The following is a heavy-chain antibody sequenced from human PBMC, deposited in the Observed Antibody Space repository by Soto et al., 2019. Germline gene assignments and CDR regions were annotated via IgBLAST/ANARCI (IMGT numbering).Heavy chain of an antibody. CDR1: GFTFSSYG. D-gene: IGHD4-17*01. Sequence: GGSLRLSCAASGFTFSSYGMHWVRQAPGKGLEWVAVIWYDGSNKYYADSVKGRFTISRDNSKNTLYLQMNSLRAEDTAVYYCARDQGMTTVLNDAFDIWGQGTMVTVSS. CDR2: IWYDGSNK. V-gene: IGHV3-33*01. CDR3: ARDQGMTTVLNDAFDI. J-gene: IGHJ3*02.